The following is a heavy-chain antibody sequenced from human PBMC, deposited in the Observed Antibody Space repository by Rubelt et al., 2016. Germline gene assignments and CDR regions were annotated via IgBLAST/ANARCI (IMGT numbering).Heavy chain of an antibody. J-gene: IGHJ4*02. Sequence: QLQLQESGPGLVKPSETLSLSCTVSGGSISSSNYYWGWIRQPPGKGLEWIGSMYYSGSTYYNPSLKSRVTVSVDTSKNQCSLKLTSVTAADTAVYYCVRDGLSSGIDHWGQGTLVTVSS. CDR2: MYYSGST. D-gene: IGHD3-10*01. CDR3: VRDGLSSGIDH. V-gene: IGHV4-39*07. CDR1: GGSISSSNYY.